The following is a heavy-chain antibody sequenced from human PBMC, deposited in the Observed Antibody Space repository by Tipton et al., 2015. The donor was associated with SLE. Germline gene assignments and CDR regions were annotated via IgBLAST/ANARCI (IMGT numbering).Heavy chain of an antibody. V-gene: IGHV4-39*07. CDR1: GGSISGSY. J-gene: IGHJ4*02. D-gene: IGHD3-22*01. CDR3: VSYDRSGYQFDY. Sequence: TLSLTCSVSGGSISGSYWGWIRQPPGKGLEWIGSISYSGSTSYNPSLKSRVTIALDTSKNQFSLRLSSVTAADTAVYYCVSYDRSGYQFDYWGQGTLVTVSS. CDR2: ISYSGST.